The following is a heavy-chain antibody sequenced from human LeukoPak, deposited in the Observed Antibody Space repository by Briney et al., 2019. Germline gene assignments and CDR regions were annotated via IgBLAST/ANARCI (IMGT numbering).Heavy chain of an antibody. CDR2: VYYSGST. CDR1: GGSVSSGSYY. V-gene: IGHV4-61*01. Sequence: SETLSLTCTVSGGSVSSGSYYWSWIRQPPGKGLEWIGYVYYSGSTNYNPSLKSRVTISVDTSKNQFSLQLNSVTPEDTAVYYCAREVVAGTRLRWFDPWGQGTLVTVSS. CDR3: AREVVAGTRLRWFDP. J-gene: IGHJ5*02. D-gene: IGHD6-19*01.